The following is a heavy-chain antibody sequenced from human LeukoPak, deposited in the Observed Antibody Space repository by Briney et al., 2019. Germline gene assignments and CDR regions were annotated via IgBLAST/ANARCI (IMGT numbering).Heavy chain of an antibody. CDR3: ARSGAVAGLDAFDI. CDR2: NYHSGGT. V-gene: IGHV4-38-2*01. J-gene: IGHJ3*02. D-gene: IGHD6-19*01. CDR1: GFSISSGYY. Sequence: PSETLSLTCAVSGFSISSGYYWGWIRQPPGKGLEWIGSNYHSGGTYYHPSLKIRFTITVDTSKNQFSLKMSSVTAADTAVYYCARSGAVAGLDAFDIWGQGTMVTVSS.